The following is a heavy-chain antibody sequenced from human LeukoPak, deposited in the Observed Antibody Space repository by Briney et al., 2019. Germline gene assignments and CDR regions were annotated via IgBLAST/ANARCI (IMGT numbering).Heavy chain of an antibody. Sequence: SETLSLTCTVSGGSISSGGYYWSWIRQHPGKGLGWIGYIYYSGSTYYNPSLKSRVTISVDTSKNQFSLKLSSVTAADTAVYYCASRLYDSSGYSPWGAFDIWGQGTMVTVSS. CDR2: IYYSGST. J-gene: IGHJ3*02. CDR1: GGSISSGGYY. D-gene: IGHD3-22*01. V-gene: IGHV4-31*03. CDR3: ASRLYDSSGYSPWGAFDI.